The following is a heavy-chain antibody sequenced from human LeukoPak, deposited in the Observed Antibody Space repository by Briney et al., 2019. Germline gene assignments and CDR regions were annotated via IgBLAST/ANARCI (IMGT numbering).Heavy chain of an antibody. Sequence: GGSLRLSCAASGFTFTRCGMTWVRQAPGKGLEWVSYISSSSGTINYADSVKGRFTISGDNARNSLYLQMNSLRGEDTAVYYCARDHNYAFDYWGQGTLVTVSS. CDR3: ARDHNYAFDY. CDR2: ISSSSGTI. J-gene: IGHJ4*02. V-gene: IGHV3-48*01. CDR1: GFTFTRCG. D-gene: IGHD5-18*01.